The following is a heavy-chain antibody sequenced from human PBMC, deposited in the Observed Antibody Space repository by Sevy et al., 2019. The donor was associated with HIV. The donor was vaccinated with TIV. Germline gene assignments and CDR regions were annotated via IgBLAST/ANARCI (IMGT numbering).Heavy chain of an antibody. J-gene: IGHJ6*03. Sequence: SETLSLTCTVSGGSISSGSYYWSWIRQPAGKGLEWIGRIYTSGSTNYNPSLKSRVTISVDTSKNQFSLKLSSVTAADTAVYYCARSVVVPAATPPYYYYYYYMDVWGKGTTVTASS. D-gene: IGHD2-2*01. CDR1: GGSISSGSYY. CDR3: ARSVVVPAATPPYYYYYYYMDV. CDR2: IYTSGST. V-gene: IGHV4-61*02.